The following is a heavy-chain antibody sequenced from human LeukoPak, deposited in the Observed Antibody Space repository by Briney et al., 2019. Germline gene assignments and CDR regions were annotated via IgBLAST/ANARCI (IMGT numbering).Heavy chain of an antibody. CDR1: GGSISSYY. CDR2: IYHSGST. J-gene: IGHJ4*02. Sequence: SETLSLTCTVSGGSISSYYWSWIRQPPGKGLEWIEEIYHSGSTNYNPSLKSRVTISVDKSKNQFSLKLSSVTAADTAVYYCAGDGKYHDYGDYVGIDYWGQGTLVTVSS. V-gene: IGHV4-59*12. CDR3: AGDGKYHDYGDYVGIDY. D-gene: IGHD4-17*01.